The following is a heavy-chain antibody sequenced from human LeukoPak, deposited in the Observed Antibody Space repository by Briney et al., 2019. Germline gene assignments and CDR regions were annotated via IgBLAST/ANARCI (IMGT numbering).Heavy chain of an antibody. J-gene: IGHJ4*02. V-gene: IGHV1-18*01. CDR1: GYTFTSYG. CDR3: ARVGGYYYDSSGSDY. D-gene: IGHD3-22*01. Sequence: GASVTVSCKASGYTFTSYGISWVRQAPGQGLEWMGWISAYNGNTNYAQKLQGRVTMTIDTSTSTAYMELRSLRSDDTAVYYCARVGGYYYDSSGSDYWGQGTLVTVSS. CDR2: ISAYNGNT.